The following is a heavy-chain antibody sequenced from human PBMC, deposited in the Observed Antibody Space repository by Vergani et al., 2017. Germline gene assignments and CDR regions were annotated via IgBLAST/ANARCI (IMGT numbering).Heavy chain of an antibody. CDR2: IYYSGST. Sequence: QVQLQESGPGLVKPSETLSLTCTVSGGSISSSSYYWGWIRQPPGKGLEWIGSIYYSGSTYYNPSLKSRVTISVDTSKNQFSLKLSSVTAADTAVYYCAREVEVVVVPAAPPSVTVTTPTNPFDYWGQGTLVTVSS. CDR3: AREVEVVVVPAAPPSVTVTTPTNPFDY. V-gene: IGHV4-39*07. J-gene: IGHJ4*02. CDR1: GGSISSSSYY. D-gene: IGHD2-2*01.